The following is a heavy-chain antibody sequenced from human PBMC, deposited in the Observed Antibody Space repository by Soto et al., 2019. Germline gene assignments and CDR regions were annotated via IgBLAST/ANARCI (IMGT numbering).Heavy chain of an antibody. V-gene: IGHV1-8*01. Sequence: ASVKVSCKASGYTFTNYDINWVRQATGQGPEYMGWMNPNSGKIGYVQKFQGRVTMTRNTSASTAYMELSSLRSEDTAVYYCARDTAPSDVWGQGTTVTVSS. CDR3: ARDTAPSDV. J-gene: IGHJ6*02. CDR1: GYTFTNYD. CDR2: MNPNSGKI. D-gene: IGHD4-17*01.